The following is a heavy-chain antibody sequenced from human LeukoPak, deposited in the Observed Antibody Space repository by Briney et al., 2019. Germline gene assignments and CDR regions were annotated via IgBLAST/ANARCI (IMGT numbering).Heavy chain of an antibody. CDR2: IYYSGST. V-gene: IGHV4-59*01. CDR1: GGSISSYY. CDR3: ARVATGYSYGYHYYMDV. Sequence: SETLSLTCTVSGGSISSYYWSWIRQPPGKGLEWIGYIYYSGSTNYNPSLKSRVTISVDTSKNQFSLKLSSVTAADTAVYYCARVATGYSYGYHYYMDVWGKGTTVTVSS. D-gene: IGHD5-18*01. J-gene: IGHJ6*03.